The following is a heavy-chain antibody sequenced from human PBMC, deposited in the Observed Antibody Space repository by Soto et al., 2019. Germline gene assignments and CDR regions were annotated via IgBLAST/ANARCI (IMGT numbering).Heavy chain of an antibody. CDR1: GGTFGSYA. CDR2: IIPIFGTA. V-gene: IGHV1-69*13. Sequence: GGSVKVSFKASGGTFGSYAISWVRQAPGQGLEWMGGIIPIFGTANYAQKFQGRVTITADESTSTAYMELSSLRSEDTAVYYCAGGWGLIAAAGKGEDYFDYWGQGTMVTVSS. D-gene: IGHD6-13*01. J-gene: IGHJ4*02. CDR3: AGGWGLIAAAGKGEDYFDY.